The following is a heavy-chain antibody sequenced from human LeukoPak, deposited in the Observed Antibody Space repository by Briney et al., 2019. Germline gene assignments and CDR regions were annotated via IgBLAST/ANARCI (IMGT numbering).Heavy chain of an antibody. D-gene: IGHD5-12*01. J-gene: IGHJ4*02. CDR2: IYYSGST. V-gene: IGHV4-39*07. CDR3: ARDMGEWQRLDFDY. CDR1: GGSISSYY. Sequence: SETLSLTCTVSGGSISSYYWGWIRQPPGKGLEWIGSIYYSGSTYYNPSLKSRVTISVDTSKNQFSLKLSSVTAADTAVYYCARDMGEWQRLDFDYWGQGTLVTVSS.